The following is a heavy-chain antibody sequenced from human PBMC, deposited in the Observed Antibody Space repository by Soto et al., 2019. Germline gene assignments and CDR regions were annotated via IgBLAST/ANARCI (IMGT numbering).Heavy chain of an antibody. J-gene: IGHJ4*02. CDR2: IYPGDSDT. Sequence: GESLKISCEGSGYRFSSYWIGWVRQMPGKGLEWMGIIYPGDSDTKYSPSFQGQVTISADKSISTAYLQWSSLQASDTAMYYCARGRYYCSGSYYAVDYCGQGTLVTVSS. CDR3: ARGRYYCSGSYYAVDY. CDR1: GYRFSSYW. V-gene: IGHV5-51*01. D-gene: IGHD3-10*01.